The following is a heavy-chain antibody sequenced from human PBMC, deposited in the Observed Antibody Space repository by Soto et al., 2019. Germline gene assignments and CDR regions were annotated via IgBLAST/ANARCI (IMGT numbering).Heavy chain of an antibody. CDR1: EYTLTSYD. Sequence: QVQLVQSGAEVKKPGASVKVSCKASEYTLTSYDINWVRQATGQGLEWMGWMNPNSGNTGYAQKFQGRVTMTRNTSISTAYMELSSLRSEETAVYYRARADSGYDIELFDYWGQGTLVTVSS. CDR3: ARADSGYDIELFDY. D-gene: IGHD5-12*01. J-gene: IGHJ4*02. V-gene: IGHV1-8*01. CDR2: MNPNSGNT.